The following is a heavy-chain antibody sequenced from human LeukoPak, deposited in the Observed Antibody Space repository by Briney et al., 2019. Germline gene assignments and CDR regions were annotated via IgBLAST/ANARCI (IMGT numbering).Heavy chain of an antibody. CDR2: MSTSGNS. CDR1: GGSTSGYY. J-gene: IGHJ5*02. CDR3: ARESGSMRWFDP. V-gene: IGHV4-4*07. D-gene: IGHD6-25*01. Sequence: PSETLSLTCTVSGGSTSGYYWSWIRQPAGKGLEWIGRMSTSGNSNYIPSLVSRVTMSVDTSKNQFSLNLSSVTAADTAVYYCARESGSMRWFDPWGQGTLVTVSS.